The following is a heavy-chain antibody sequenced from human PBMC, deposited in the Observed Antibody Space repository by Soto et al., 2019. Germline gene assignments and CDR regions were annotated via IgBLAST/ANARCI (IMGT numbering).Heavy chain of an antibody. CDR1: LDSISNSY. D-gene: IGHD3-10*01. Sequence: SETLSLTCSVSLDSISNSYWTWIRQPAGKGLEWIGHIYSSGNANYNPSLKSRVTMSLDTSKNQFSLSLKSVTAADTAIYYCAKGRGFYSDNYYDPWGQGTQVTVSS. CDR2: IYSSGNA. J-gene: IGHJ5*02. V-gene: IGHV4-4*07. CDR3: AKGRGFYSDNYYDP.